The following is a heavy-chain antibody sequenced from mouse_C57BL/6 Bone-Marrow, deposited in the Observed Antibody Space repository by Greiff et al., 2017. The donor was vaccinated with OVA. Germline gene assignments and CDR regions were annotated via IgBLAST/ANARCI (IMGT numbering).Heavy chain of an antibody. Sequence: EVKLQGSGGGLVQPGESLKLSCESNEYEFPSHDMSWVRKTPEKRLELVAAINSDGGSTYYPDTMERRFIISRDNTKKTLYLQMSSLRSEDTALYYCARQLRLRPYYFDYWGQGTTLTVSS. CDR1: EYEFPSHD. CDR3: ARQLRLRPYYFDY. V-gene: IGHV5-2*01. CDR2: INSDGGST. J-gene: IGHJ2*01. D-gene: IGHD3-2*02.